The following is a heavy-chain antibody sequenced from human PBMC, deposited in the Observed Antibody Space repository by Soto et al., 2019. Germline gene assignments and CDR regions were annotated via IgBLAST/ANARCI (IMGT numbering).Heavy chain of an antibody. V-gene: IGHV1-69*13. CDR2: IIPIFGTA. J-gene: IGHJ4*02. CDR1: GGTFSSYA. CDR3: AREATITPVFDY. Sequence: SLKVSCKASGGTFSSYAISWVRQAPGQGLEWMGGIIPIFGTANYAQKFQGRVTITADESTSTAYMELSSLRSEDTAVYYCAREATITPVFDYWGQGTLVTVSS. D-gene: IGHD5-12*01.